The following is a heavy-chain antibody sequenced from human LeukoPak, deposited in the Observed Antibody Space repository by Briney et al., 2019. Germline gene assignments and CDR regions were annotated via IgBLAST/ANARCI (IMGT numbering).Heavy chain of an antibody. CDR3: ARRSAVPPPGYYYYYYGMDV. Sequence: GESLRISCKGSGYSFTSYWISWVRQMPGKALEWMGRIDPSDSYTNYSPSFQGHVTISADKSISTAYLQWSSLKASDTAMYYCARRSAVPPPGYYYYYYGMDVWGQGTTVTVSS. J-gene: IGHJ6*02. V-gene: IGHV5-10-1*01. CDR1: GYSFTSYW. CDR2: IDPSDSYT.